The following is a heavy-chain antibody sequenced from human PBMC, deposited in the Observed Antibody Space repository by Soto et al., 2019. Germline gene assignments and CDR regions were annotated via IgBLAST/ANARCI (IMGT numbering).Heavy chain of an antibody. J-gene: IGHJ4*02. CDR3: ARACSSNSCYDVFDY. Sequence: SETLSLTCTVSGGSISSYYWSWIRQPAGKGLEWIGRIYTSGSTNYNPSLKSRVTMSVDTPKNQFSLKLSSVTAADTAVYYCARACSSNSCYDVFDYWGQGTLVTVSS. D-gene: IGHD2-2*01. CDR1: GGSISSYY. CDR2: IYTSGST. V-gene: IGHV4-4*07.